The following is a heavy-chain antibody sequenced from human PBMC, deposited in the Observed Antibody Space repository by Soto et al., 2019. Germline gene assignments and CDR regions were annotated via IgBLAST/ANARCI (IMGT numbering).Heavy chain of an antibody. V-gene: IGHV4-31*03. CDR2: IYYSGST. J-gene: IGHJ4*01. CDR3: ARGAGTVTKIFDY. CDR1: GGSISSGGYY. Sequence: QVQLQESGPGLVKPSQTLSLTCTVSGGSISSGGYYWSWIRQHPGKGLEWIGYIYYSGSTYYNPSLKSRVTISVDTSKNQFPLKLSSATAADTAVYYCARGAGTVTKIFDYWGHGTLVTVSS. D-gene: IGHD4-17*01.